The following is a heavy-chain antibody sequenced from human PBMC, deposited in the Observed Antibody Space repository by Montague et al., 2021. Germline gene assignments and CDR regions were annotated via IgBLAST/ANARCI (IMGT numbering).Heavy chain of an antibody. CDR1: GYSITSGYY. CDR3: AKQDYFVSGTSYKGFDP. V-gene: IGHV4-38-2*02. CDR2: VYHTGGT. Sequence: SETLSLTCNVSGYSITSGYYWGWTRQSPERGLGWIGSVYHTGGTYYSPSLKRRVTISVDTSKNQVSLRLNSVIAADTAVYYCAKQDYFVSGTSYKGFDPWGQGILVTVSS. D-gene: IGHD3-10*01. J-gene: IGHJ5*02.